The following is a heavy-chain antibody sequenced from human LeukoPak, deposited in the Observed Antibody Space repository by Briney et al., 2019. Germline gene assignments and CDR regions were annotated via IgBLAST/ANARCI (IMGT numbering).Heavy chain of an antibody. CDR1: GGSISSGSYY. V-gene: IGHV4-61*09. J-gene: IGHJ6*03. CDR3: ARKGGSSSSGGLGYYYYMDV. D-gene: IGHD6-13*01. CDR2: IYISGST. Sequence: SSQTLSLTCTVSGGSISSGSYYWSWIRQPAGRGLEWIGHIYISGSTNYNPSFKSRVIISADTSKNQFSLKLSSVTAADTAVYYCARKGGSSSSGGLGYYYYMDVWGRGTTVTVSS.